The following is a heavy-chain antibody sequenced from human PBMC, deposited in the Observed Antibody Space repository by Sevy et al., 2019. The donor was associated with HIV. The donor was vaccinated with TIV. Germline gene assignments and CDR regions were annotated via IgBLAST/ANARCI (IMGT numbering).Heavy chain of an antibody. CDR1: GFTFSSYS. Sequence: GGSLRLSRAASGFTFSSYSMNWVRQAPAKGLEWVSYLSSSSSTIYYADSVKGRFTISRDNAKNSLYLQMNSLRDEDTAVYYCARDVAAAGSYYFDYWGQGTLVTVSS. V-gene: IGHV3-48*02. CDR2: LSSSSSTI. D-gene: IGHD6-13*01. J-gene: IGHJ4*02. CDR3: ARDVAAAGSYYFDY.